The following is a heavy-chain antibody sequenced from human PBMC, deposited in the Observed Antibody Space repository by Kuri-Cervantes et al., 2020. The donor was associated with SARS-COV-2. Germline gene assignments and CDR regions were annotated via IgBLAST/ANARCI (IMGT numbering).Heavy chain of an antibody. Sequence: GESLKISCAASGFTFSSYAMNWARQAPGKGLEWVSSISGSGVGTYYADSVKGRFTISRDNSKNTLYLQMNSLRAEDSALYYCAKVGLSFDYWGQGTLVTVSS. J-gene: IGHJ4*02. V-gene: IGHV3-23*01. CDR1: GFTFSSYA. CDR2: ISGSGVGT. D-gene: IGHD2/OR15-2a*01. CDR3: AKVGLSFDY.